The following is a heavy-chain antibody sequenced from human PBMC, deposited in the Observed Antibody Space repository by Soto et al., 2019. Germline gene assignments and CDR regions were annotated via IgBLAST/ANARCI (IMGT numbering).Heavy chain of an antibody. CDR1: GGSFSGYY. V-gene: IGHV4-34*01. J-gene: IGHJ4*02. D-gene: IGHD6-6*01. CDR2: INHSGST. Sequence: SETLSLTCAVYGGSFSGYYWSWIRQPPGKGLEWIGEINHSGSTNYNPSLKSRVTISVDTSKNQFSLKLSSVTAADTAVYYCARSFFSSSPYYFDYWGQGTLVTVSS. CDR3: ARSFFSSSPYYFDY.